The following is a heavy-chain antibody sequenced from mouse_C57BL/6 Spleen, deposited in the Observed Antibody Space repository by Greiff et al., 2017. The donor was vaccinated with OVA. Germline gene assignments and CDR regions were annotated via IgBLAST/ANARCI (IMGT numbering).Heavy chain of an antibody. Sequence: EVHLVESGGGLVQPKGSLKLSCAASGFSFNTYAMNWVRQAPGTGLDWVARIRSKSNNYATYYADSVKDRFTISRDDSESMLYLQMNNLKTEDTAMYYCVRKALYYDYTYWYFDVWGTGTTVTVSS. V-gene: IGHV10-1*01. J-gene: IGHJ1*03. CDR2: IRSKSNNYAT. CDR1: GFSFNTYA. D-gene: IGHD2-4*01. CDR3: VRKALYYDYTYWYFDV.